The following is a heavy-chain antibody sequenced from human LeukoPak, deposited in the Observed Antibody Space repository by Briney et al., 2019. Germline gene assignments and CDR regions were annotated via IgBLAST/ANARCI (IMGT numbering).Heavy chain of an antibody. CDR1: GGSISSYY. V-gene: IGHV4-59*08. J-gene: IGHJ4*02. CDR3: ARHAYYYVSSGYYYCFDY. Sequence: SETLSLTCTVSGGSISSYYWSWIRQPPGKGLEWIGYIYYSGSTNYNPSLKSRVTISVDTSKNQFSLKLSSVTAADTAVYYCARHAYYYVSSGYYYCFDYWGQGALVTVSS. CDR2: IYYSGST. D-gene: IGHD3-22*01.